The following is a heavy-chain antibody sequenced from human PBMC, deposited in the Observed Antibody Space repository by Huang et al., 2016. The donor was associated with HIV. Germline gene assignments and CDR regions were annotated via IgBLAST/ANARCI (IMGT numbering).Heavy chain of an antibody. V-gene: IGHV4-34*02. CDR2: INHRRSG. CDR1: GGSFSGYQ. Sequence: QVRLEHWGAGLLKPSETLSLTCAVYGGSFSGYQWTWIRQSPGKGLEWMVEINHRRSGTYNASLQTRVTRTGDMSENQFSLKMTTLTVTETAVYFCARSLRFGRGGDCFPAHFHHWSQG. D-gene: IGHD2-21*02. J-gene: IGHJ1*01. CDR3: ARSLRFGRGGDCFPAHFHH.